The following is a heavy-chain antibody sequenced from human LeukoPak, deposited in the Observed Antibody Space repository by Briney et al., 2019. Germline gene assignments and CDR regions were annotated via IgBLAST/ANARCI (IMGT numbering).Heavy chain of an antibody. V-gene: IGHV3-15*01. CDR1: GFTFSNAW. CDR2: IKSKTDGGTT. D-gene: IGHD3-22*01. CDR3: TTSTYYYDSSGYFWALGLPTNAFDI. Sequence: GGSLRLSCAASGFTFSNAWMSWVRQAPGKGLEWVGRIKSKTDGGTTDYAAPVKGRFTISRDDSKNTLYLQMNSLKTEDTAVYYCTTSTYYYDSSGYFWALGLPTNAFDIWGQGTMVTVSS. J-gene: IGHJ3*02.